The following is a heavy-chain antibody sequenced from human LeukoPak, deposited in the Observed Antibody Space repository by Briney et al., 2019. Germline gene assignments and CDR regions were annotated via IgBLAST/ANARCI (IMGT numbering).Heavy chain of an antibody. Sequence: GASVKVSCKASGYTFTGYYIHWVRQAPGQGLEWMGWINPNSGGTNYAQKFQGRVTMTRDTSISTAYMELSRLRSDDTAVYYCARGGYGDYYNGMDVWGQGTTVTVSS. V-gene: IGHV1-2*02. CDR2: INPNSGGT. J-gene: IGHJ6*02. CDR1: GYTFTGYY. D-gene: IGHD4-17*01. CDR3: ARGGYGDYYNGMDV.